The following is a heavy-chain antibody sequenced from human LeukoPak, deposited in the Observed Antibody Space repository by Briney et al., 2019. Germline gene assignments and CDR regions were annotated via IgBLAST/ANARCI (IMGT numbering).Heavy chain of an antibody. D-gene: IGHD6-13*01. V-gene: IGHV1-18*01. CDR2: ISTYNGNT. CDR3: ARDLMVSSSWPGNYYYYYYMDV. J-gene: IGHJ6*03. CDR1: GYSFTSYG. Sequence: GASVKVSCKTSGYSFTSYGISWVRLAPGQGLEWIGWISTYNGNTKYAQKLQGRVSMTTDTSTSTAYMELRSLRSDDTAVYYCARDLMVSSSWPGNYYYYYYMDVWGKGTTVTVSS.